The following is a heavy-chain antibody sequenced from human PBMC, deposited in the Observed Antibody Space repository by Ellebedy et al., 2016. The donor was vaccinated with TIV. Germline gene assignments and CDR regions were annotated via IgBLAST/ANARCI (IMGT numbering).Heavy chain of an antibody. CDR2: IKQDGSEK. CDR1: GFTFSSYW. Sequence: GGSLRLXXAASGFTFSSYWLSWVRQAPGKGLEWVANIKQDGSEKEYVDSVKGRFTISRDNAKNSLYLQMSSLRAEDTAMYYCVREGIGGFDHWGQGTLVTVSS. D-gene: IGHD2-15*01. V-gene: IGHV3-7*01. CDR3: VREGIGGFDH. J-gene: IGHJ4*02.